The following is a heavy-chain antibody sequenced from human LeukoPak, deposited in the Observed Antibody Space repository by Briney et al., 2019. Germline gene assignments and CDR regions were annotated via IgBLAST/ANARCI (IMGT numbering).Heavy chain of an antibody. CDR2: INPNSGGT. J-gene: IGHJ4*02. CDR1: GGTFSSYA. V-gene: IGHV1-2*04. D-gene: IGHD6-19*01. Sequence: ASVKVSCKASGGTFSSYAISWVRQAPGQGLEWMGWINPNSGGTNYAQKFQGWVTMTRDTSISTAYMELSRLRSDDTAVYYCARSLGSGWPEYWGQGTLVAVSS. CDR3: ARSLGSGWPEY.